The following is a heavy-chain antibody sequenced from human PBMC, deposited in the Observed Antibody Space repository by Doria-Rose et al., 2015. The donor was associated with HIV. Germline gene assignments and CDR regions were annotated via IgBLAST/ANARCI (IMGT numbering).Heavy chain of an antibody. CDR1: GVSLSSPGMG. V-gene: IGHV2-26*01. D-gene: IGHD6-13*01. J-gene: IGHJ4*02. CDR2: IFSDDER. CDR3: ARIKSSRWYHKYYLDF. Sequence: QVTLKESGPVLVKPTETLTLTCTVSGVSLSSPGMGVGWIRQPPGKALEWLANIFSDDERSYKTSLKSRLTISRSTSKSQVVLTMTDMDPVDTATYYCARIKSSRWYHKYYLDFWGQGTLVIVSA.